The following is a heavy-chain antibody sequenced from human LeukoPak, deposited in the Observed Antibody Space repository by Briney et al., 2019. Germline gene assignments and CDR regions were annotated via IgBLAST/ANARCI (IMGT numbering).Heavy chain of an antibody. CDR1: GGSISSYY. J-gene: IGHJ4*02. CDR2: IYTSGST. V-gene: IGHV4-4*09. D-gene: IGHD3-10*01. CDR3: ARGGNYYGSGSYPIDY. Sequence: SETLSFTCTVSGGSISSYYWSWIRQPPGKGLEWIGYIYTSGSTNYNPSLKSRVTISVDTSKNQFSLKLSSVTAADTAVYYCARGGNYYGSGSYPIDYWGQGTLVTVSS.